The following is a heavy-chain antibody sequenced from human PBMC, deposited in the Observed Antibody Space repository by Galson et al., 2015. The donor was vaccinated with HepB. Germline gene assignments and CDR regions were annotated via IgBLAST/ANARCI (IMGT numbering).Heavy chain of an antibody. V-gene: IGHV3-11*01. J-gene: IGHJ6*03. CDR1: GFTFSDYY. CDR3: ARALRVRGVIIHYYYYYYMDV. CDR2: ISSSGSTI. Sequence: SLRLSCAASGFTFSDYYMSWIRQAPGKGLEWVSYISSSGSTIYYADSVKGRFTISRDNAKNSLYLQVNSLRAEDTAVYYCARALRVRGVIIHYYYYYYMDVWGKGTTVTVSS. D-gene: IGHD3-10*01.